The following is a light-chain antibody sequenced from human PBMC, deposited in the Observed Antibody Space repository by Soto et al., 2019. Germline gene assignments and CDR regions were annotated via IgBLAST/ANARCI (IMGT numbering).Light chain of an antibody. Sequence: DIQMTQSPSTLSASVGDRVTITCRASQSISSWLAWYQQKPGKAPKLLIYDASSLESGVPSRFSGSGSETEFALTISRLQPDDFATYYCQQYNSYSPYTFGQGTKLEIK. V-gene: IGKV1-5*01. J-gene: IGKJ2*01. CDR2: DAS. CDR3: QQYNSYSPYT. CDR1: QSISSW.